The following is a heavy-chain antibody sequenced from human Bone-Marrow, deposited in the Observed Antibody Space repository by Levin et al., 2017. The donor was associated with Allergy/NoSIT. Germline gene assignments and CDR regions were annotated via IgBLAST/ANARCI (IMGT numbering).Heavy chain of an antibody. J-gene: IGHJ6*02. D-gene: IGHD3-3*01. CDR2: TNDSGST. V-gene: IGHV4-34*01. CDR1: GGSFSGYF. Sequence: SETLSLTCVVHGGSFSGYFWTWVRQPPGKGLEWVGETNDSGSTNYSPSLKSRVTMSVDTSKTQFSLNLTSVTAADTAVYYCARARYDSWRHEYYGLDVWGQGTTVTVSS. CDR3: ARARYDSWRHEYYGLDV.